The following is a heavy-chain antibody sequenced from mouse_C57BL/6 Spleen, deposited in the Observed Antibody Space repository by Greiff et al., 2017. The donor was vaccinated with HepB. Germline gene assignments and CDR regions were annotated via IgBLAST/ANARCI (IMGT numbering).Heavy chain of an antibody. Sequence: QVQLQQSGAELARPGASVKMSCKASGYTFTSYTMHWVKQRPGQGLEWIGYINPSSGYTKYNQKFKDKATLTADKSSSTAYMQLSSLTSEDSAVYYCAMGSNYWYFDVWGTGTTVTVSS. CDR3: AMGSNYWYFDV. J-gene: IGHJ1*03. CDR1: GYTFTSYT. CDR2: INPSSGYT. D-gene: IGHD1-1*01. V-gene: IGHV1-4*01.